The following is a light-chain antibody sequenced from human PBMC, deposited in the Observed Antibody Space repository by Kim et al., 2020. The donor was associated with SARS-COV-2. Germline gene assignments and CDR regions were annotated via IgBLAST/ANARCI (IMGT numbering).Light chain of an antibody. J-gene: IGKJ1*01. V-gene: IGKV1-5*01. CDR2: NAS. CDR1: QSIGSW. CDR3: QEYNTDPCT. Sequence: AAVGDRVTIPCRAGQSIGSWVAWYQQKPGEPLILLIYNASSMAGGVPAMFSGAGSGTELTLTISSLQPDELATYYCQEYNTDPCTFGQETRVEIK.